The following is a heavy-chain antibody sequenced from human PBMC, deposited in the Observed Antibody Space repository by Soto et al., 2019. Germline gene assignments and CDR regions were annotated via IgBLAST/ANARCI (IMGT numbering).Heavy chain of an antibody. V-gene: IGHV1-18*01. CDR2: ISGYDGNT. CDR1: GYTLTSYG. CDR3: ARADMSLVWFDP. J-gene: IGHJ5*02. D-gene: IGHD2-15*01. Sequence: ASVKVSCKASGYTLTSYGISWVRQAPGQGLEWVGWISGYDGNTDYAHKFRGRVTMTTDTSTNTAYMDLRSLRSDDTAVYYCARADMSLVWFDPWGQGTLVTVSS.